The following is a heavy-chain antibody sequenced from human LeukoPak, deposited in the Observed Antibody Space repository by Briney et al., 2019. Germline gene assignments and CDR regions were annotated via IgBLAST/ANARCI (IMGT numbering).Heavy chain of an antibody. CDR1: GFTFDDYG. D-gene: IGHD6-19*01. CDR2: LNWNGAST. CDR3: ARTIAVTGPSPVGYYFDY. J-gene: IGHJ4*02. Sequence: GGSLRLSCAASGFTFDDYGMSWVRQAPGKGLEWVSTLNWNGASTGYADSVKGRFTISRDNAKSSLYLQMNSLRAEDTALYYCARTIAVTGPSPVGYYFDYWGQGTLVTVSS. V-gene: IGHV3-20*04.